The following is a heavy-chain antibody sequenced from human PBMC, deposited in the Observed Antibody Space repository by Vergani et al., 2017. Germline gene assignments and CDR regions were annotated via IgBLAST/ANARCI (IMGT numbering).Heavy chain of an antibody. CDR1: GGSISSSSYY. V-gene: IGHV4-39*01. J-gene: IGHJ4*02. Sequence: QLQLQESGPGLVKPSETLSLTCTVSGGSISSSSYYWGWLRQPPGKGLEWIGSIYYSGSTYYNPSLKSRVTISVDTSKNQFSLKLSSVTAADTAVYYCARLYNYGVWSGYSYYFDYWGQGTLVTVSS. CDR2: IYYSGST. D-gene: IGHD3-3*01. CDR3: ARLYNYGVWSGYSYYFDY.